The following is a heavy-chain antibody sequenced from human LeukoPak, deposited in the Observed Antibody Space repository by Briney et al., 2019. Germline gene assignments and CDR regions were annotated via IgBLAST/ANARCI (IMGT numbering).Heavy chain of an antibody. V-gene: IGHV4-59*12. J-gene: IGHJ6*03. CDR3: ARSSPYYYDSSGYYPRTPHYMDV. Sequence: SETLSLTCTVSGGSISSYYWSWIRQPPGKGLEWIGYIYYSGSTNYNPSLKSRVTISVDTSKNQFSLKLSSVTAADTAVYYCARSSPYYYDSSGYYPRTPHYMDVWGKGTTVAISS. CDR1: GGSISSYY. CDR2: IYYSGST. D-gene: IGHD3-22*01.